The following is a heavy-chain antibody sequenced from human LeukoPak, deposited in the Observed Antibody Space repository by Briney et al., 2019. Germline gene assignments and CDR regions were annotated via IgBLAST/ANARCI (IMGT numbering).Heavy chain of an antibody. CDR3: AKDLGYGDYPRPFDY. D-gene: IGHD4-17*01. CDR2: ISYDGSNK. Sequence: PGRSLRLSCAASGFTFSSYGMHWVRQAPGKGLEWVAVISYDGSNKYYADSVKGRFTISRDNSKNTLYLQMNSLRAEDTAVYYCAKDLGYGDYPRPFDYWGQGTLVTVSS. J-gene: IGHJ4*02. V-gene: IGHV3-30*18. CDR1: GFTFSSYG.